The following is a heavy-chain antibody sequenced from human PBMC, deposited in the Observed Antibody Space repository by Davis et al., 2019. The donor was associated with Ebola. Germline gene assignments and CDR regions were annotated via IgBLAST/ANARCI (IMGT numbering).Heavy chain of an antibody. J-gene: IGHJ6*02. D-gene: IGHD3-3*01. CDR1: GFTFSGSA. V-gene: IGHV3-73*01. Sequence: GGSLRLSCAASGFTFSGSAMHWVRQASGKGLEWVGRIRSKANSYATAYAASVKGRFTISRDDSKNTAYLQMNSLRAEDTAVYYCARGDSNSFPRFLEWSVGYYYGMDVWGQGTTVTVSS. CDR3: ARGDSNSFPRFLEWSVGYYYGMDV. CDR2: IRSKANSYAT.